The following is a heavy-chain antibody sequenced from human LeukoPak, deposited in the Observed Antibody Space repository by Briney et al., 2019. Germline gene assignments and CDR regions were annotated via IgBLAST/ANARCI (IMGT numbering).Heavy chain of an antibody. D-gene: IGHD5-18*01. J-gene: IGHJ4*02. CDR3: ARNSYGYYFDY. CDR1: GGAITSSTDY. CDR2: INYSGRS. V-gene: IGHV4-39*07. Sequence: SQTLSLTCSVSGGAITSSTDYWGWFRQPPGKGLEWIGSINYSGRSYYNPSLESRVTISVDTSKNQFSLKLSSVTAADTAVYYCARNSYGYYFDYWGQGTLVTVSS.